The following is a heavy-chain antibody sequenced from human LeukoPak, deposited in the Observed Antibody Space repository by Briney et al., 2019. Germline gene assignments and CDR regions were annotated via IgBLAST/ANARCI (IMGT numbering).Heavy chain of an antibody. J-gene: IGHJ4*02. CDR1: GGSISSSSCY. V-gene: IGHV4-61*02. D-gene: IGHD1-26*01. CDR3: ARDYLVGAPLDS. Sequence: SETLSLTCTVSGGSISSSSCYWAWIRQPAGKGLEWIGRIYISGSTNYNPSLKSRVSISIDKTNNQFSLKLRSVTAADTAVYYCARDYLVGAPLDSWGQETLVTVSS. CDR2: IYISGST.